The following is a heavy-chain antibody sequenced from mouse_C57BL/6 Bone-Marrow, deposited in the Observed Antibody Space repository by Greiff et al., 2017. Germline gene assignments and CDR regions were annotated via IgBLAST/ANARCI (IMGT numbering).Heavy chain of an antibody. J-gene: IGHJ1*03. CDR2: ISYSGST. V-gene: IGHV3-8*01. D-gene: IGHD1-1*02. Sequence: EVKLMESGPGLAKPSQTLSLTCSVTGYSITSDYWNWIRKFPGNKLKYMGYISYSGSTYYNPSLKSRISITRDTSKNQYYLQLNSVTTEDTATYYCARRKNYVYWYFDVWGTGTTVTVSS. CDR3: ARRKNYVYWYFDV. CDR1: GYSITSDY.